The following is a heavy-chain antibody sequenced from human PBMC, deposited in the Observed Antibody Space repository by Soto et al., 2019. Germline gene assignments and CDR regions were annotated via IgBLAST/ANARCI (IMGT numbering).Heavy chain of an antibody. CDR1: GYTFTSYD. J-gene: IGHJ6*03. Sequence: ASVKVSCKASGYTFTSYDINWVRQTTGQGLEWMGWMNPNSGNTGYAQKFQGRVTMTRNTSISTAYMELSSLRSEDTAVYYCARARSGYDHYYMDVWGKGTTVTVSS. D-gene: IGHD5-12*01. CDR2: MNPNSGNT. CDR3: ARARSGYDHYYMDV. V-gene: IGHV1-8*01.